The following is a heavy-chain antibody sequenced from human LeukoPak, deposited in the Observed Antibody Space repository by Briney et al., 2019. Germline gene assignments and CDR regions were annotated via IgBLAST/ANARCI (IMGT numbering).Heavy chain of an antibody. CDR1: GFTFSSYG. Sequence: GGSLRLSCAASGFTFSSYGMHWVRQAPGKGLEWVAFIRYDGSNKYYADSVKGRFTISRDNSKNTLYLQMNSLRAEDTAVYYCARDRQDIVVVPAAYYYYYYGMDVWGQGTTVTVSS. J-gene: IGHJ6*02. CDR2: IRYDGSNK. CDR3: ARDRQDIVVVPAAYYYYYYGMDV. D-gene: IGHD2-2*01. V-gene: IGHV3-30*02.